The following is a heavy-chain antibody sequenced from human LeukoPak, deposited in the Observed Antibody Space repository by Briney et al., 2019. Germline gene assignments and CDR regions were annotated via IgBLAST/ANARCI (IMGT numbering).Heavy chain of an antibody. CDR2: ISYDGSNK. D-gene: IGHD2-15*01. CDR3: AKEALVVVAATRSPLFDY. CDR1: GFTFSSYG. J-gene: IGHJ4*02. V-gene: IGHV3-30*18. Sequence: TGGSLRLSCAASGFTFSSYGMHWVRQAPGKGLEWVAVISYDGSNKYYADSVKGRFTISRDNSKNTLYLQVNSLRAEDTAVYYCAKEALVVVAATRSPLFDYWGQGTLVTVSS.